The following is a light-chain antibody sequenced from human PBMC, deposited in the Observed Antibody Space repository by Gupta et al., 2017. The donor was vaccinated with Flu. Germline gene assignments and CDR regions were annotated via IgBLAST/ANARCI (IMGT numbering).Light chain of an antibody. V-gene: IGKV3-15*01. CDR1: QDIDTS. CDR2: GAS. CDR3: QQYGNWPPWT. Sequence: EILLTQSPATLSVSPGERATLSCRASQDIDTSLAWYQQKPGQSPRLLIYGASTRASGIPVRFSGSGSGTEFTLTVSSLQSEDFAVYFCQQYGNWPPWTFGQGTKVEIK. J-gene: IGKJ1*01.